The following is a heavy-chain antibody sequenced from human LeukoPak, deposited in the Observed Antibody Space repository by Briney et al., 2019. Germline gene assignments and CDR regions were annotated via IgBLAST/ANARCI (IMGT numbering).Heavy chain of an antibody. CDR2: ISSSGSTI. CDR1: GFTFSSYE. CDR3: ARVEASGYDYGAFDY. J-gene: IGHJ4*02. Sequence: GGSLRLSCAASGFTFSSYEMNWVRQAPGKGLEWVSYISSSGSTIYYADSVKGRFTISRDNAKNSLYLQMSSLRADDTAVYYCARVEASGYDYGAFDYWGQGTLVTVSS. V-gene: IGHV3-48*03. D-gene: IGHD5-12*01.